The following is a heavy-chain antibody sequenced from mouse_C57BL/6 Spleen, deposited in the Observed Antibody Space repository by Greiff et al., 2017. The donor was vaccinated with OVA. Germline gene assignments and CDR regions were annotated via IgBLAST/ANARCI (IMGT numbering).Heavy chain of an antibody. J-gene: IGHJ3*01. CDR2: IDPSDSET. D-gene: IGHD1-1*01. V-gene: IGHV1-52*01. CDR1: GYTFTSYW. Sequence: VKLQQPGAELVRPGSSVKLSCKASGYTFTSYWMHWVKQRPIQGLEWIGNIDPSDSETHYNQKFKDKATLTVDKSSSTAYMQLSSLTSEDSAVYYCARDYYGSGAYWGQGTLVTVSA. CDR3: ARDYYGSGAY.